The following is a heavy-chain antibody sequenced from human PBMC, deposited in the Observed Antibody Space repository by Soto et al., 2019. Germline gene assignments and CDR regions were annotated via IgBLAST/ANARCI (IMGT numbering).Heavy chain of an antibody. CDR1: GESISSSSYY. V-gene: IGHV4-39*01. J-gene: IGHJ4*02. Sequence: SETLSLTCIVSGESISSSSYYWGWIRQPPGKGLEWIGSIYYSGRTYYNPSFKSRVTISIDTSKNQFSLKLSSATATDTAVYYCARQRTTVVTQAYFDHWGQGALVTVSS. CDR3: ARQRTTVVTQAYFDH. D-gene: IGHD2-21*02. CDR2: IYYSGRT.